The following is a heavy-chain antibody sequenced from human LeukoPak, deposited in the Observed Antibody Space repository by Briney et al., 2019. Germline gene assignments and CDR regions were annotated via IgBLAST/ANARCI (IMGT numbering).Heavy chain of an antibody. D-gene: IGHD6-13*01. V-gene: IGHV4-61*01. CDR2: VYYTGST. CDR1: GDSVSSASYY. Sequence: SETLSLTCTVSGDSVSSASYYWSWIRQPPGKGLEWIAYVYYTGSTNYNPSLKSRVTISLDMSKNQFSLKLSSVTAADTAVYYCASMQLSESIFDYWGQGTLVTVSS. CDR3: ASMQLSESIFDY. J-gene: IGHJ4*02.